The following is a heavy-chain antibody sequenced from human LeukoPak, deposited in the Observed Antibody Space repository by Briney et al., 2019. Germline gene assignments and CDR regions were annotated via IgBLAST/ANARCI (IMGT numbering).Heavy chain of an antibody. Sequence: GGSLRLSCVASGFPFSSYWMAWVRQAPGKGLEWVANIKQDGSKKSYVDSVKGRFTISRDNAKNSLYLQMNSLRAEDTAIYYCTRVSYIDEGIDYWGQGTLVTVSS. V-gene: IGHV3-7*04. D-gene: IGHD1-26*01. J-gene: IGHJ4*02. CDR1: GFPFSSYW. CDR3: TRVSYIDEGIDY. CDR2: IKQDGSKK.